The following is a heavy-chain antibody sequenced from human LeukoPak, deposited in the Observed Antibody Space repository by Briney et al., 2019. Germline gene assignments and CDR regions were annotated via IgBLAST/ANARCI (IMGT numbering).Heavy chain of an antibody. D-gene: IGHD6-19*01. Sequence: GGSLRLSCAASGFSVDYSSMSWVRQAPNKGLEWVSLLYTTGSTFYADSVKGRFTISRDNSKNTLYLQMNSLKTEDTAVYYCTTDLSDIAVAGTLSYFDYWGQGTLVTVSS. J-gene: IGHJ4*02. CDR2: LYTTGST. V-gene: IGHV3-53*01. CDR1: GFSVDYSS. CDR3: TTDLSDIAVAGTLSYFDY.